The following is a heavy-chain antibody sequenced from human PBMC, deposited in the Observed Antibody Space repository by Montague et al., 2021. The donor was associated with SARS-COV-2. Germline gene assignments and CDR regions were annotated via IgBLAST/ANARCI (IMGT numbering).Heavy chain of an antibody. CDR3: ARVAKLAAAGLWWFDP. CDR1: GFTFSDYY. D-gene: IGHD6-13*01. J-gene: IGHJ5*02. Sequence: SLRLSCAASGFTFSDYYMSRIRQAPGKGLEWISYISSSGSTIYYADSVKGRFTISRDNAKNSLYLQMNSLRAEDTAVYYCARVAKLAAAGLWWFDPWGQGTLVTVSS. CDR2: ISSSGSTI. V-gene: IGHV3-11*01.